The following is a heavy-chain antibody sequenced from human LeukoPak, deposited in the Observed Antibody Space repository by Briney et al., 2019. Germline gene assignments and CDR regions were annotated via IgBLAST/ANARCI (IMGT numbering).Heavy chain of an antibody. D-gene: IGHD3-16*01. J-gene: IGHJ4*02. V-gene: IGHV4-61*08. Sequence: ASETLSLTCTVSGGSISSGGYYWSWIRQPPGKGLEWIGYIYYSGSTNYNPSLKSRVTISVDTSKNQFSLKLSSVTAADTAVYYCARLGGSGDYWGQGTLVTVSS. CDR2: IYYSGST. CDR3: ARLGGSGDY. CDR1: GGSISSGGYY.